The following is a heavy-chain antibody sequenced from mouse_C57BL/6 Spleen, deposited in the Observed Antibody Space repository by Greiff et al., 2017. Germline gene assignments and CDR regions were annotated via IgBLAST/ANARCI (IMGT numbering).Heavy chain of an antibody. D-gene: IGHD1-1*01. CDR1: GFTFSSYG. V-gene: IGHV5-6*02. CDR2: IRSGGSYT. Sequence: EVKLVESGGDLVKPGASLKLSCAASGFTFSSYGMPWVRQTPDKRLEWVATIRSGGSYTYYPDSVKGRFTISRDNAKNTLYLHMSSLKSEDTAMYGCARHEYGSRYAMDYWGQGTSVTVSS. J-gene: IGHJ4*01. CDR3: ARHEYGSRYAMDY.